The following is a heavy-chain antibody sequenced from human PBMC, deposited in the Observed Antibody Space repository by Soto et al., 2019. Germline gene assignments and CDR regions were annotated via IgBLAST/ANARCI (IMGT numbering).Heavy chain of an antibody. CDR2: INPNSGGT. CDR1: GYTFTGYY. Sequence: VASVKVSCKASGYTFTGYYMHWVRQAPGQGLEWMGWINPNSGGTNYAQKFQGWVTMTRDTSISTAYMELSRLRSDDTAVYYCARAYFDWLLFGRTDAFDICGQGTMVTVSS. V-gene: IGHV1-2*04. J-gene: IGHJ3*02. D-gene: IGHD3-9*01. CDR3: ARAYFDWLLFGRTDAFDI.